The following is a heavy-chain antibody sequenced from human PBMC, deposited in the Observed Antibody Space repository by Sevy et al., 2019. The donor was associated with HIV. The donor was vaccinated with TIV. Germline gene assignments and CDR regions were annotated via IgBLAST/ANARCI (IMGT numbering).Heavy chain of an antibody. CDR1: GFSFRNYG. CDR3: AKNIWTGYYVPHGY. J-gene: IGHJ4*02. D-gene: IGHD3-9*01. V-gene: IGHV3-30*02. CDR2: ISNDGSNK. Sequence: GGSLRLSCAASGFSFRNYGMHWVRQAPGKGLEWVAFISNDGSNKYYTDSVKGRFTMSRDNSQNTLYLQVNNVRADDTAVFDCAKNIWTGYYVPHGYWGQGTLVTVSS.